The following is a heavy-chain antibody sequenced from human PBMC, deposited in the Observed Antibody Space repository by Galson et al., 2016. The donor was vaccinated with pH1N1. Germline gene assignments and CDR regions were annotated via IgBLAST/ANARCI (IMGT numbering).Heavy chain of an antibody. CDR1: GGSISSGNW. Sequence: ETLSLTCAVSGGSISSGNWWSWVRQPPGKGLEWIGEIYHSGSTYYNPSLKSRLTMSVDKSKNQFSLKLTSVTAADTAVYHCARENLDSSGYSYSFYYGVDVWGQGTTVTVSS. J-gene: IGHJ6*02. D-gene: IGHD3-22*01. CDR2: IYHSGST. CDR3: ARENLDSSGYSYSFYYGVDV. V-gene: IGHV4-4*02.